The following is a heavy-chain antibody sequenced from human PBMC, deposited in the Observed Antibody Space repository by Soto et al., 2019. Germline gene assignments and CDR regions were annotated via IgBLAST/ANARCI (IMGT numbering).Heavy chain of an antibody. V-gene: IGHV3-74*01. Sequence: EAQLVESGGGLVQPGVTLRLSCTGYEFNFSGRSVHWVRQAPGKGLVWVSGIYKAGTDSTYADSVKGRFTSSRDNLKNTVYLKMNSLGVEDTAVYYCTRGLFGPDVWGKGTTVTVS. CDR3: TRGLFGPDV. CDR1: EFNFSGRS. CDR2: IYKAGTDS. D-gene: IGHD3-10*02. J-gene: IGHJ6*03.